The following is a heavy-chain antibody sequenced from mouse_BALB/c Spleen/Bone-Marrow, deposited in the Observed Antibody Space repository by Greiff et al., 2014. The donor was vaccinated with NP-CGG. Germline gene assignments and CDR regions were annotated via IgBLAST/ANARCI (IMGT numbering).Heavy chain of an antibody. Sequence: EVKLMESGGGLVKPGGSLKLSCAASGFTLSSYAMSWVRQTPEKRLEWVASISSGGSTYYPDSVKGRFTISRDNARNILYLQMSSLRSEDTAMYYCAREVDGWYYFDYWGQGTTLTVSS. CDR2: ISSGGST. CDR1: GFTLSSYA. J-gene: IGHJ2*01. V-gene: IGHV5-6-5*01. D-gene: IGHD2-3*01. CDR3: AREVDGWYYFDY.